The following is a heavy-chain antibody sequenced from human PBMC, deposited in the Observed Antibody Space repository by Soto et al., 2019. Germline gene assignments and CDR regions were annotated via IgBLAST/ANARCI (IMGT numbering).Heavy chain of an antibody. CDR2: RYSTGTT. Sequence: SETLSLTCTVSGYSINSGYIWGWVRRPPGQGLEWIGSRYSTGTTYYNPSLRRRVKMSVDTSKNQLSLVLRSVTAADTAVYYCATPPPSAAIDYWGQGTLVTVSS. D-gene: IGHD1-26*01. CDR3: ATPPPSAAIDY. J-gene: IGHJ4*02. CDR1: GYSINSGYI. V-gene: IGHV4-38-2*02.